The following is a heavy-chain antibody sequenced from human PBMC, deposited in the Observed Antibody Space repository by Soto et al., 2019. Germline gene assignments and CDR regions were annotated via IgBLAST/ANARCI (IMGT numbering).Heavy chain of an antibody. Sequence: PSETLSLTCTVSGGSISSGDYYWSWIRQPPGKGLEWIGYIYYSGSTNYNPSLKSRVTISVDTSKNQFSLKLSSVTAADTAVYYCARPKGFWSGYFTWFDPWGQGTLVTVSS. D-gene: IGHD3-3*01. CDR2: IYYSGST. J-gene: IGHJ5*02. CDR3: ARPKGFWSGYFTWFDP. CDR1: GGSISSGDYY. V-gene: IGHV4-61*08.